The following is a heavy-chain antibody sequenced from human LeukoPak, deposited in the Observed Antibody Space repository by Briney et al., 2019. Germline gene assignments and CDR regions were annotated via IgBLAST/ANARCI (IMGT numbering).Heavy chain of an antibody. V-gene: IGHV3-30*02. J-gene: IGHJ4*02. CDR3: ARERGATTDRYLDY. CDR1: GFTFNSYA. D-gene: IGHD1-26*01. Sequence: GGSLRLSCAASGFTFNSYAMHWVRQAPGKGLEWVSFIRYDGSYKYYADSVKGRFTISRDNSRNTLYLQMDSLRTENTAVYYCARERGATTDRYLDYWGQGTLVTVSS. CDR2: IRYDGSYK.